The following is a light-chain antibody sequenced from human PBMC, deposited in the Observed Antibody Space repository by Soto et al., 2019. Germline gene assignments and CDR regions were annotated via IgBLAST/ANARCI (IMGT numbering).Light chain of an antibody. J-gene: IGLJ1*01. CDR3: NSYTGSSTYV. V-gene: IGLV2-18*02. CDR2: EVS. Sequence: QSVLTQPPSVSGSPGQSVAISRTGTSSDVGSYNRVSWYQQPPGAAPKLMIYEVSNRPSGVPDRFSGSKPGNTASLTISGLQAEDEADYYCNSYTGSSTYVFGTGTKVTVL. CDR1: SSDVGSYNR.